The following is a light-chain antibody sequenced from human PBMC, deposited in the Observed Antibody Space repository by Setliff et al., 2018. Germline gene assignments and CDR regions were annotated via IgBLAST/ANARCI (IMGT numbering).Light chain of an antibody. Sequence: DIQMTQFPSSLSASAGDRVTITCRASQSINNYLNWYQHKPGKAPKVLIKAASSLQSGVPSRFSGSGSGTDFTLTISSVQPEDFATYYCQQSYRLPLTFGGGTKVDIK. J-gene: IGKJ4*01. CDR1: QSINNY. CDR2: AAS. V-gene: IGKV1-39*01. CDR3: QQSYRLPLT.